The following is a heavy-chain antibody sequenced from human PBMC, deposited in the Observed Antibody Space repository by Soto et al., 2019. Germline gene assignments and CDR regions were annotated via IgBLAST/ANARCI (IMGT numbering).Heavy chain of an antibody. D-gene: IGHD3-16*01. CDR1: GFTFSSYG. CDR2: IWYDGSNK. CDR3: AKGITDTGGYYYYSMDV. V-gene: IGHV3-33*03. Sequence: GGSLRLSCAASGFTFSSYGMHWVRQAPGKGLEWVAVIWYDGSNKYYADSVKGRFTISRDNSKNILYLQMNSLRAEDTAVYYCAKGITDTGGYYYYSMDVWGQGTAVTVSS. J-gene: IGHJ6*02.